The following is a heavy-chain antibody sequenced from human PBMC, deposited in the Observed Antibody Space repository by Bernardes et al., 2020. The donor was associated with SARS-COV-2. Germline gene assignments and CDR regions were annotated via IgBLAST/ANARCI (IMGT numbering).Heavy chain of an antibody. CDR1: GFTFTTYS. CDR3: RGIYYFYGMEV. V-gene: IGHV3-48*01. Sequence: VGSLSLSCAASGFTFTTYSMNWVRQAPGKGLEWVAYISSSGNTIYYADSVKGRFTISRDNVKDSLSLQMNSPRAEDTAVYYCRGIYYFYGMEVWGPGTTVTAS. J-gene: IGHJ6*02. CDR2: ISSSGNTI.